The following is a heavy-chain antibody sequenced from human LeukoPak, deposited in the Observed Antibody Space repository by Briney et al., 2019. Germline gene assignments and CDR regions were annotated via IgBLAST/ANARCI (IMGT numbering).Heavy chain of an antibody. CDR1: GYTFTIYA. CDR3: ARNIWFGESADAFDI. J-gene: IGHJ3*02. D-gene: IGHD3-10*01. Sequence: ASVKVSYKASGYTFTIYAMNWVRQAPGQGLEWMGWINPNSGGTNYAQKFQGRVTMTRDKSIRTAYMELSRLTSDDTAVYYCARNIWFGESADAFDIWGQGTMVTVSS. V-gene: IGHV1-2*02. CDR2: INPNSGGT.